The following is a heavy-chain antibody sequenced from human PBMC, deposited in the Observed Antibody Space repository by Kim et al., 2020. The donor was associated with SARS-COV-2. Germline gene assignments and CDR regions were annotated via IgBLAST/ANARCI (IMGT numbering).Heavy chain of an antibody. V-gene: IGHV3-9*01. D-gene: IGHD3-16*01. CDR3: VKDISPGGDSDAFDV. J-gene: IGHJ3*01. Sequence: ADSVKGRFTISRDNAKNSVYLAMNSLKPEDTALYYCVKDISPGGDSDAFDVWGQGTMVTVSS.